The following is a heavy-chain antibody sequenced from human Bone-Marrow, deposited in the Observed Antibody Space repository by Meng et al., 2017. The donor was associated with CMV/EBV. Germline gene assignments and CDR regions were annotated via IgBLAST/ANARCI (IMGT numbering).Heavy chain of an antibody. Sequence: GESLKISCAASGFTFSSYWMHWVRQAPGKGLVWVSRINSDGSSTSYADSVKGRFTISRDNAKNSLYLQMNSLRAEDTAVYYCARAGYGRGYFDYWGQGTLVTVSS. D-gene: IGHD5-12*01. CDR3: ARAGYGRGYFDY. CDR1: GFTFSSYW. CDR2: INSDGSST. J-gene: IGHJ4*02. V-gene: IGHV3-74*01.